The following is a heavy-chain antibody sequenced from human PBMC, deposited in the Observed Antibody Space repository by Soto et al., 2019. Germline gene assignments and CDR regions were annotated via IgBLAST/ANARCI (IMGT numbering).Heavy chain of an antibody. D-gene: IGHD6-13*01. V-gene: IGHV3-23*01. CDR2: ISGSGGST. J-gene: IGHJ4*02. CDR1: GFTFSSYA. CDR3: AKDGMRIAAVHLVHFDY. Sequence: PGGSLRLSCAASGFTFSSYAMSWVRQAPGKGLEWVSAISGSGGSTYYADSVKGRFTISRDNSKNTLYLQMNSLRAEDTAVYYCAKDGMRIAAVHLVHFDYWGQGTLVTVSS.